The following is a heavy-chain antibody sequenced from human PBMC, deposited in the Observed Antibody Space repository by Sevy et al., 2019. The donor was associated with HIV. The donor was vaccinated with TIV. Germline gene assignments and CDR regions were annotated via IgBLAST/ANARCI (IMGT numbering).Heavy chain of an antibody. CDR2: ISSSSSYT. CDR1: GFTFSDYY. V-gene: IGHV3-11*06. J-gene: IGHJ4*02. CDR3: ARGFTMVQFHFDY. Sequence: GGSLRLSCAASGFTFSDYYMSWIRQAPGKGLEWVSYISSSSSYTNYADSVNGRFTISRDNAKNSLYLQMNSLRAEDTAVYYCARGFTMVQFHFDYWGQGTLVTVSS. D-gene: IGHD3-10*01.